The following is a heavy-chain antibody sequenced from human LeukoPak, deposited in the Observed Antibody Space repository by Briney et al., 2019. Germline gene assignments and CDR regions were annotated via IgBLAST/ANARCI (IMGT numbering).Heavy chain of an antibody. J-gene: IGHJ5*02. V-gene: IGHV3-66*01. CDR3: ARVLVTAYGNWFDP. D-gene: IGHD2-21*02. CDR2: IYSGGST. CDR1: GLTVSSNY. Sequence: GGSLRLSCAASGLTVSSNYMSWVRQAPGKGLEWVSVIYSGGSTYYADSVKGRFTISRDNSKNTLYLQVNSLRAEDTAVYYCARVLVTAYGNWFDPWGQGTLVTVSS.